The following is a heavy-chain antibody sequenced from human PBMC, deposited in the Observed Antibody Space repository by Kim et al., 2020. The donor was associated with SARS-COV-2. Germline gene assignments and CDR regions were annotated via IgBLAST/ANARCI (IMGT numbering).Heavy chain of an antibody. Sequence: SETLSLTCTVSGGSISSSSYYLGWIRQPPGKGLEWIGSIYYSGSNYYNPSLKSRVTISVDTSKNQFSLKPSSVTAAATAVYYCARRSRHLIVGTIFDYWGEGTLVTVSS. J-gene: IGHJ4*02. CDR3: ARRSRHLIVGTIFDY. D-gene: IGHD5-12*01. CDR2: IYYSGSN. V-gene: IGHV4-39*01. CDR1: GGSISSSSYY.